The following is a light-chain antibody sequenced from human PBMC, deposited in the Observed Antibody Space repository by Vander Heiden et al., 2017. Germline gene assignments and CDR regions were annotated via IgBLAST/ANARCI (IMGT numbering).Light chain of an antibody. V-gene: IGLV2-11*01. Sequence: QSALTHPRAMSGSPGHSVTISCAGTSGDVGGYNYVSWYQKHPGKAPKLLMYDGIKRPSGVPDRFSGSKSGNTASLTISGLQAEDEADYYCCSYAGSYTFVIFGGGTKLTVL. CDR2: DGI. CDR1: SGDVGGYNY. J-gene: IGLJ2*01. CDR3: CSYAGSYTFVI.